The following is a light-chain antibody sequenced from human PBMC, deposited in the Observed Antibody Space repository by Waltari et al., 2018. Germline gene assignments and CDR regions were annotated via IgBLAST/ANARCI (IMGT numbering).Light chain of an antibody. CDR2: GKN. J-gene: IGLJ1*01. V-gene: IGLV3-19*01. CDR1: SLRSYY. Sequence: SSELTQDPAVSVALGQAVRITCQGDSLRSYYARWYQQKPGHAPVLVIHGKNNRPSGLPDRFSGSSSGNTASLTITGAQAEDDADYYRTSLDSWCNHGVFGHGIKVTVL. CDR3: TSLDSWCNHGV.